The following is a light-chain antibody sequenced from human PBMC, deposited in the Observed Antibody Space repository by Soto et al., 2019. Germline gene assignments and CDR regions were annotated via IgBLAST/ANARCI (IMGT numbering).Light chain of an antibody. CDR2: GAS. V-gene: IGKV3-20*01. CDR3: QQYGSSYPWT. J-gene: IGKJ1*01. Sequence: EIVMTQSPATVPVSPGERVTLSCRASQSVSIDLAWYQQKPGQAPRLLIYGASSRATGIPDRFSGSGSGTDFTLTIRRLEPEDFAVYYCQQYGSSYPWTFGQGTKVDIK. CDR1: QSVSID.